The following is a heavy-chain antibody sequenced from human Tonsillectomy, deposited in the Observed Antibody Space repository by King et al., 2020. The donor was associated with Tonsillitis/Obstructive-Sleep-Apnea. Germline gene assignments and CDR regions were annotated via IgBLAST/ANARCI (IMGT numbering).Heavy chain of an antibody. D-gene: IGHD2-2*01. CDR2: INHSGST. CDR1: GGSFSGYY. J-gene: IGHJ5*02. Sequence: VQLQQWGAGLLKPSETLSLTCAVYGGSFSGYYWSWIRQPPGKGLEWIGEINHSGSTNYNPSLKSRVTISVDTSKNQFCLKLSSVTAADTAVYYCARLGYCSSTNCYGGALRWFDPWGQGTLVTVSS. CDR3: ARLGYCSSTNCYGGALRWFDP. V-gene: IGHV4-34*01.